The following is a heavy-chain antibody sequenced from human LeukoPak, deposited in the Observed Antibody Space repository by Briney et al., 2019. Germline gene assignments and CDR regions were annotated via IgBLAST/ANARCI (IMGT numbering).Heavy chain of an antibody. CDR2: IKQDGSEK. CDR1: GFTFSNAW. Sequence: GGSLRLSCAASGFTFSNAWMSWVRQAPGKGLEWVANIKQDGSEKYYVDSVKGRFTISRDNAKNSLYLQMNSLRAEDTAVYYCARERYDSSGYYSPGAFDIWGQGTMVTVSS. D-gene: IGHD3-22*01. J-gene: IGHJ3*02. CDR3: ARERYDSSGYYSPGAFDI. V-gene: IGHV3-7*01.